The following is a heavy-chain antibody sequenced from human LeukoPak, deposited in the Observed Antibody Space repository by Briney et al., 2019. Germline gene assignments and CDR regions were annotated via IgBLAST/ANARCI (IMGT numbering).Heavy chain of an antibody. V-gene: IGHV4-34*01. J-gene: IGHJ6*03. Sequence: SETLSLTCAVYGGSFSGYYWSWIRQPPGKGLEWIGEINHSGSTNYNPSLKSRVTISVDTSKNQFSLKLSSVTAADTAVYYCARLTSVRGVIITYYYYMDVWGKGTTVTVSS. CDR1: GGSFSGYY. CDR3: ARLTSVRGVIITYYYYMDV. D-gene: IGHD3-10*01. CDR2: INHSGST.